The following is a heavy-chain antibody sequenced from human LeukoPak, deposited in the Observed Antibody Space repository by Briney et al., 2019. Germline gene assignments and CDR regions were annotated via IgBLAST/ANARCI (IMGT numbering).Heavy chain of an antibody. CDR2: IIPTFGTA. CDR3: ARGPTGLGDAFDI. Sequence: ASVKVSCKASGGSFSSYAIRWVRQAPGQGLECMGGIIPTFGTANYAQKFQGRVTITADESTSTAYMELSSLRSEHTAVYYCARGPTGLGDAFDIWGQGTMVTVSS. D-gene: IGHD3-10*01. CDR1: GGSFSSYA. J-gene: IGHJ3*02. V-gene: IGHV1-69*13.